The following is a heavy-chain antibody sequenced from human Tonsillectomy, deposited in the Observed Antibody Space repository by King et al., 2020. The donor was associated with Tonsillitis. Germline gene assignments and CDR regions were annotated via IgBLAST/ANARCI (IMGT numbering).Heavy chain of an antibody. Sequence: HVQLVESGAEVKKPGASVKVSCKASGYTFTSYGISWVRQAPGQGLEWMGWSSAYNGNTKYVQKVQGRVTMTTDTSTRTAYMELRSLRSDDTAVYYCARDNCGGDCYSTPRGHDNYYGMDVWGQGTTVTVSS. CDR1: GYTFTSYG. CDR3: ARDNCGGDCYSTPRGHDNYYGMDV. V-gene: IGHV1-18*04. J-gene: IGHJ6*02. CDR2: SSAYNGNT. D-gene: IGHD2-21*02.